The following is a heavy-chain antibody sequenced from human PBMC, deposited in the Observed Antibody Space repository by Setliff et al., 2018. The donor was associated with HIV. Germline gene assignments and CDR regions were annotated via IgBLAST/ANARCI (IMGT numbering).Heavy chain of an antibody. CDR3: ARIYDSSGYYRAPIGWFDP. V-gene: IGHV4-39*07. CDR2: IYYSGST. J-gene: IGHJ5*02. CDR1: GGSISSGSYY. Sequence: PSETLSLTCTVSGGSISSGSYYWGWIRQPPGKGLEWIGSIYYSGSTYYNPSLKSRVTISVDTSKNQFSLKLSSVTAADTAVYYCARIYDSSGYYRAPIGWFDPWGQGTLVTVSS. D-gene: IGHD3-22*01.